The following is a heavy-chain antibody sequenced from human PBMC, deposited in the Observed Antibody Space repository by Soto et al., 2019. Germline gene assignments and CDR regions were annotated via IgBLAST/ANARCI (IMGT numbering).Heavy chain of an antibody. CDR1: GFTFDDYA. CDR3: AKEVGATAYYYGMDV. J-gene: IGHJ6*02. Sequence: EVQLVESGGGLVQPGRSLRLSCAASGFTFDDYAMHWVRQAPGKGLEWVSGISGSGGSTYYADSVKGRFTISRDNSKNTLYLQMNSLRAEDTAVYYCAKEVGATAYYYGMDVWGQGTTVTVSS. V-gene: IGHV3-23*04. CDR2: ISGSGGST. D-gene: IGHD1-26*01.